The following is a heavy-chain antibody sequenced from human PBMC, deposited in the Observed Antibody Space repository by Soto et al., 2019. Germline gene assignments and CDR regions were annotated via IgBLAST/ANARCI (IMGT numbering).Heavy chain of an antibody. Sequence: PGGSLRLSCTASGFTFTYYAFSWVRQAPGKGLEWVSAISANGQGIYYADSVRGRFTTSRDNSKNTVFLHMDSLRAEDTAVYYCAKDRDYPRDQFHYWGQGTLVTVPQ. V-gene: IGHV3-23*01. CDR2: ISANGQGI. J-gene: IGHJ4*02. D-gene: IGHD2-2*01. CDR3: AKDRDYPRDQFHY. CDR1: GFTFTYYA.